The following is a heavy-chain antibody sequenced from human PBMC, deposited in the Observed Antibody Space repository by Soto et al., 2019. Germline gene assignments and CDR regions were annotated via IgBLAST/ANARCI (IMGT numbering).Heavy chain of an antibody. CDR2: IYYSGST. V-gene: IGHV4-31*03. CDR1: GGSISSGGYY. J-gene: IGHJ3*02. D-gene: IGHD2-15*01. CDR3: ARWYCSGGSCYLPTLFDI. Sequence: SETLSLTCTVSGGSISSGGYYWSWIRQHPGKGMEWIGYIYYSGSTYYKTSLKSRVTISVDTSKNQFSLKLSSVTAAVTAVFYCARWYCSGGSCYLPTLFDIWGQGTMVTVSS.